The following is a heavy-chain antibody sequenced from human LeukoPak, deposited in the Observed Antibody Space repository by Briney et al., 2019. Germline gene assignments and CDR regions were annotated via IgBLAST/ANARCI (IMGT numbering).Heavy chain of an antibody. CDR2: ISAYNGNT. D-gene: IGHD3-16*02. CDR1: GYTFTSYG. Sequence: ASVKVSCKASGYTFTSYGISWVRQAPGQGLEWMGWISAYNGNTNYAQNLQGRVTMTTDTSTSTAYMELRSLRSDDTAVYYCARDPSIMITFGGVIHPNYYGMDVWGQGTTVTVSS. CDR3: ARDPSIMITFGGVIHPNYYGMDV. J-gene: IGHJ6*02. V-gene: IGHV1-18*01.